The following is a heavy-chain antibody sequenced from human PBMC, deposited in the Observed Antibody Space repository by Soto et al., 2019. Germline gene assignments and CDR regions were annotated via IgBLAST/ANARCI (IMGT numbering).Heavy chain of an antibody. J-gene: IGHJ4*02. CDR2: IYHSGST. D-gene: IGHD3-3*01. V-gene: IGHV4-4*02. Sequence: QVQLQESGPGLVKPSGTLSLTCAVSGGSISSSNWWSWVRQPPGKGLGWIGEIYHSGSTNYNPSLKSRVTISVDKSKNQFSLKLSSVTAADTAVYYCASRPQYYDFWSGQSYWGQGTLVTVSS. CDR3: ASRPQYYDFWSGQSY. CDR1: GGSISSSNW.